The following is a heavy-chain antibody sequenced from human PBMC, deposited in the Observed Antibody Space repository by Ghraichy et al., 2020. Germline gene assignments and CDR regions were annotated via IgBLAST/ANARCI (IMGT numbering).Heavy chain of an antibody. J-gene: IGHJ4*02. D-gene: IGHD6-19*01. CDR2: LNPNSGFT. CDR3: ARVKYTSGRDF. Sequence: ASVKVSCQANGYTLTSYYINWVRQAAGQGLEWMGWLNPNSGFTSYSQKFQGRVTLTINTSVNTAYMELSSLTSEDTGVYSCARVKYTSGRDFCGQGTLVTVSA. CDR1: GYTLTSYY. V-gene: IGHV1-8*01.